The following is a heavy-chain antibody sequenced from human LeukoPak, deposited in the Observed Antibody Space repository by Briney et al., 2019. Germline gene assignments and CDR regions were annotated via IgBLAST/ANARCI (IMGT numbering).Heavy chain of an antibody. D-gene: IGHD3-22*01. CDR2: IRSSGSGT. J-gene: IGHJ4*02. V-gene: IGHV3-48*04. CDR3: AKGSGYYYDTSGLEY. Sequence: PGGSLRLSCAASGFTFSSFSMNWVRQAPGKGLEWVSYIRSSGSGTDYTGSVKGRFTISRDNAKNSLHLQMNSLRAEDTALYYCAKGSGYYYDTSGLEYWGQGTLVTVSS. CDR1: GFTFSSFS.